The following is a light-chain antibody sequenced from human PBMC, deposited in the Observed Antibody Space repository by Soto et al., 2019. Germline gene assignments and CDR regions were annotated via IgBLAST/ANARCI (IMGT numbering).Light chain of an antibody. CDR2: KAS. J-gene: IGKJ3*01. Sequence: DIQMTQSPSTQSASVGDRVTIARRASQSISSWLAWYQQKPGKAPKLLIYKASSLESGVPSRFSGSGSGTEFTLAISGLQPDDLATYYCQQYSTYPFTFGPGTKVEIK. V-gene: IGKV1-5*03. CDR3: QQYSTYPFT. CDR1: QSISSW.